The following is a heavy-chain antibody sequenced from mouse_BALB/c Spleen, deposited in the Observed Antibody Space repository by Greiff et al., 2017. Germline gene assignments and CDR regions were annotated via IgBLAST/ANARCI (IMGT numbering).Heavy chain of an antibody. CDR3: AAYYYGSSYWYFDV. Sequence: EVMLVESGPGLVKPSQSLSLTCTVTGYSIPSDYAWNWIRQFPGNKLEWMGYISYSGSTSYNPSLKSRISITRDTSKNQFFLQLNSVTTEDTATYYCAAYYYGSSYWYFDVWGAGTTVTVSS. CDR1: GYSIPSDYA. CDR2: ISYSGST. J-gene: IGHJ1*01. D-gene: IGHD1-1*01. V-gene: IGHV3-2*02.